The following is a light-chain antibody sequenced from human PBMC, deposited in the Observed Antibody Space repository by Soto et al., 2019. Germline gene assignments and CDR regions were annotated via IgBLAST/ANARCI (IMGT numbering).Light chain of an antibody. Sequence: DIQMTQSPSSLSASVGDRVTITCQASQDIANYLNWYQQKPGKGPKILIYAASNLETGVPSRFSGSGSGTDFIFTISSLQPEDIATYYCQQYENLPWTFDQGTKVEIK. CDR3: QQYENLPWT. CDR1: QDIANY. V-gene: IGKV1-33*01. CDR2: AAS. J-gene: IGKJ1*01.